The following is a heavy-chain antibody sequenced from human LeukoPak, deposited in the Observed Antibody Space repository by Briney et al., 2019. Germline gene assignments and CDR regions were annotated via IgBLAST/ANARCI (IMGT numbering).Heavy chain of an antibody. V-gene: IGHV3-30*18. CDR1: GLTFSSYG. D-gene: IGHD2-2*02. CDR3: AKEGCSSTICNTGQVSWIDP. CDR2: ISYDGINI. J-gene: IGHJ5*02. Sequence: PGGSLRLSCAASGLTFSSYGMHWVRQAPGKGLEWVAVISYDGINIYYADSVKGRFTISRDNSKNTLYLQMNTLRVEDTAVYYCAKEGCSSTICNTGQVSWIDPWGQGTLVTVSS.